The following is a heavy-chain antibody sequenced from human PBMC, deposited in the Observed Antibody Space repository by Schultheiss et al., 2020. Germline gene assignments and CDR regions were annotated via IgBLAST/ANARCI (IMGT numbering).Heavy chain of an antibody. CDR3: GRYLRSGGYRHFDF. Sequence: SQTLSLTCAVSGDSVSSSSYCWSWIRQPPGKGLEWIGHIYYSGSTNYNPSLKSRVTISVDTSKNQFSLKLSSVTAADTAVYYCGRYLRSGGYRHFDFWGLGTLVTVSS. J-gene: IGHJ4*02. CDR2: IYYSGST. V-gene: IGHV4-61*01. CDR1: GDSVSSSSYC. D-gene: IGHD1-26*01.